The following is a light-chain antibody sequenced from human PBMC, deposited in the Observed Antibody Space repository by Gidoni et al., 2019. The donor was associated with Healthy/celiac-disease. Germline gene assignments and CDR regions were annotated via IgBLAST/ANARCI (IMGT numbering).Light chain of an antibody. CDR2: GAS. V-gene: IGKV3-20*01. Sequence: ELVLTQSPGTLSLSPGERATLSCRASQRVSSSYLAWYQQKPGQAPRLLIYGASSRATGIPDRFSGSGSGTDFPLTISRLEPEDFAVYYCQQYGSSPLTFGGGTKVEIK. J-gene: IGKJ4*01. CDR1: QRVSSSY. CDR3: QQYGSSPLT.